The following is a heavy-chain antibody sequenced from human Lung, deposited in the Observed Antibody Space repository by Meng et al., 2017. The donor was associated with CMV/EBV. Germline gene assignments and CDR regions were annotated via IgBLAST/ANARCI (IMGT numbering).Heavy chain of an antibody. CDR1: GGSFSGYY. D-gene: IGHD6-19*01. CDR2: INHSGST. CDR3: ASASSGWYNNGFDP. Sequence: SXTXSLXCAVYGGSFSGYYWSWIRQPPGKGLEWIGEINHSGSTNYNPSLKSRVTISVDTSKNQFSLKLSSVTAADTAVYYCASASSGWYNNGFDPWGQGTLVTVSS. V-gene: IGHV4-34*01. J-gene: IGHJ5*02.